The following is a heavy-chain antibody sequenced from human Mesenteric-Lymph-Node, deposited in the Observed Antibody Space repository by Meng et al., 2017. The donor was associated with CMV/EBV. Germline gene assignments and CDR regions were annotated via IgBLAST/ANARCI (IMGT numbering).Heavy chain of an antibody. V-gene: IGHV5-51*01. CDR2: IYPGDSDT. CDR1: GYSFTSHW. J-gene: IGHJ5*02. D-gene: IGHD4-23*01. Sequence: GAGYSFTSHWIGWVRQMPGKGLEGMGMIYPGDSDTIYSPSFQGQVTISADKSISTAYLQWSSLKASDTAMYYCARRNNYGGGWFDPWGQGTLVTVSS. CDR3: ARRNNYGGGWFDP.